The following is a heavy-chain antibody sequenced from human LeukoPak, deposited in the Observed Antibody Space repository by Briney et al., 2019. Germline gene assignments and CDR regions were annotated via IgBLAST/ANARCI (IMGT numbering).Heavy chain of an antibody. Sequence: GGSLRLSCAASGFIFTDYWMYWVRQAPGRGLAWVANIKEDGSEKNYVDSVKGRFTISRDNAKNSLYLQMNSLRAEDTAVYYCARVWRAAGTLRSYYYYGIDVWGQGTTVTVSS. CDR2: IKEDGSEK. CDR3: ARVWRAAGTLRSYYYYGIDV. V-gene: IGHV3-7*01. D-gene: IGHD6-13*01. J-gene: IGHJ6*02. CDR1: GFIFTDYW.